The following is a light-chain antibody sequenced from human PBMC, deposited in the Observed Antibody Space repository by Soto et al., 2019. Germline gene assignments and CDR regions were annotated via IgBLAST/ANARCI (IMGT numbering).Light chain of an antibody. J-gene: IGKJ1*01. CDR1: QSISSTY. Sequence: EIVLTQSPGTLSFSPGERATLSCRASQSISSTYLAWYRQKSGQAPRLLIYAASSRATGIPDRFSGSGSGTDFTLTISRLEPEDFAVYYCQQYFASSWTFGQGTRVEIK. CDR3: QQYFASSWT. V-gene: IGKV3-20*01. CDR2: AAS.